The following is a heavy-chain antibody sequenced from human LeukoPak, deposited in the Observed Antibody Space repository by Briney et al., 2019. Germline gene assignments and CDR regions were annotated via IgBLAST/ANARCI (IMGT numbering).Heavy chain of an antibody. CDR3: ARGYCSGGSCYSYYYYSYMDV. CDR1: GGSISSSSYY. CDR2: IYYSGST. V-gene: IGHV4-39*07. J-gene: IGHJ6*03. D-gene: IGHD2-15*01. Sequence: SETLSLTCTVSGGSISSSSYYWGWIRQPPGKGLEWIGSIYYSGSTYYNPSLKSRVTISVDTSKNQFSLKLSSVTAADTAVYYCARGYCSGGSCYSYYYYSYMDVWGKGTTVTVSS.